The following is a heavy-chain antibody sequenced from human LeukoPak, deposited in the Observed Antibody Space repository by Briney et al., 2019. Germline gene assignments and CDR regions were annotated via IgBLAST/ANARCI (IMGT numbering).Heavy chain of an antibody. J-gene: IGHJ4*02. Sequence: PSGTLSLTCAISGGSISNNDWWNWVRQPPGKGLEWIGEIYHSGSTNYNPSLMSRVTISVDKSKNQFSLKLSSVTAADTAVYYCAILYYYDSCGGFHYWGQGTLVTVSS. CDR1: GGSISNNDW. CDR3: AILYYYDSCGGFHY. CDR2: IYHSGST. D-gene: IGHD3-22*01. V-gene: IGHV4-4*02.